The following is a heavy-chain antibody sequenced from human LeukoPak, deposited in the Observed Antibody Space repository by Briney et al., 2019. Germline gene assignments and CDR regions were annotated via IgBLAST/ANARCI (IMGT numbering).Heavy chain of an antibody. CDR1: GYSFTSYW. D-gene: IGHD4-17*01. V-gene: IGHV5-10-1*01. J-gene: IGHJ3*02. CDR2: IDPSDSYT. Sequence: GESLRISCKGSGYSFTSYWISWVRQMPEKGLEWMGRIDPSDSYTNYSPSFQGHVTISADKSINTAYLQWSSLKASDTAMYYCARHRGGDYGLDAFDIWGQGTMVNVSS. CDR3: ARHRGGDYGLDAFDI.